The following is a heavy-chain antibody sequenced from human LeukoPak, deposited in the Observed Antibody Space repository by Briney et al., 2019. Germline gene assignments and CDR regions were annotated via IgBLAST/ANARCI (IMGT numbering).Heavy chain of an antibody. J-gene: IGHJ3*02. V-gene: IGHV3-33*08. D-gene: IGHD2-2*01. CDR1: GFTFSSYA. CDR2: IWYDGSNK. CDR3: ATTSSTQLLDAFDI. Sequence: PGGSLRLSCAASGFTFSSYAMHWVRQAPGKGLEWVAVIWYDGSNKYYADSVKGRFTISRDNSKNTLYLQMNSLRAEDTAVYYCATTSSTQLLDAFDIWGQGTMVTVSS.